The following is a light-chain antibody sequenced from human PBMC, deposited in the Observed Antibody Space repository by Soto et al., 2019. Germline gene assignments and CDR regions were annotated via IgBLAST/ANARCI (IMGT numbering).Light chain of an antibody. CDR1: QSVSSSY. Sequence: IVLTQFPGTLSLSPGERATLSCRASQSVSSSYLAWYRQTPGQAPRLLIYGASSRATGIPDRVSGSGSGTDFTLTISRLENEDVAVYYCQQYGRSRWTFGQGTKVEI. CDR2: GAS. J-gene: IGKJ1*01. CDR3: QQYGRSRWT. V-gene: IGKV3-20*01.